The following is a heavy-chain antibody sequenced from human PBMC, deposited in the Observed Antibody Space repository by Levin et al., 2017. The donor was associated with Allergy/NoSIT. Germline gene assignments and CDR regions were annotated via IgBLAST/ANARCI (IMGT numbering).Heavy chain of an antibody. J-gene: IGHJ2*01. D-gene: IGHD2-2*01. CDR2: IYWDDDK. V-gene: IGHV2-5*02. Sequence: SGPTLVKPTQTLTLTCTFSGFSLSTSGVGVGWIRQPPGKALEWLALIYWDDDKRYSPSLKSRLTITKDTSKNQVVLTMTNMDPVDTATYYCAHRLGYCSSTSCAWYFDLWGRGTLVTVSS. CDR1: GFSLSTSGVG. CDR3: AHRLGYCSSTSCAWYFDL.